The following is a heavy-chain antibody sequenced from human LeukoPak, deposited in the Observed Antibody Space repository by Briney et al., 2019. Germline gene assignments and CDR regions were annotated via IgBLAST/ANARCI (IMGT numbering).Heavy chain of an antibody. CDR2: INHSGST. D-gene: IGHD3-9*01. CDR3: GRSPQTYYDLLAGLSF. J-gene: IGHJ4*02. CDR1: GGSFSGYY. Sequence: PSETLSLTCAVYGGSFSGYYWSWIRQPPGKGLEWMGEINHSGSTNYNPALKSRGTISGDKSKKQFPRKLRTGPAADTAVDYCGRSPQTYYDLLAGLSFWGQGTLVTVSS. V-gene: IGHV4-34*01.